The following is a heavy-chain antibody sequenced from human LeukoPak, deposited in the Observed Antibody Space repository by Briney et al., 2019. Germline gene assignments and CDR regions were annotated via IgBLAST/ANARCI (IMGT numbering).Heavy chain of an antibody. Sequence: GGSLRLSCAASGFTFSNYAVNWVRQAPGKGLEWVSAISGGSDFIYYVESVKGRFTISRDNSKSTVYLQMNSLRAEDTAIYYCAKVYGSSVPRARFVYWGPGTLVTVSS. CDR1: GFTFSNYA. D-gene: IGHD6-6*01. CDR2: ISGGSDFI. CDR3: AKVYGSSVPRARFVY. J-gene: IGHJ4*02. V-gene: IGHV3-23*01.